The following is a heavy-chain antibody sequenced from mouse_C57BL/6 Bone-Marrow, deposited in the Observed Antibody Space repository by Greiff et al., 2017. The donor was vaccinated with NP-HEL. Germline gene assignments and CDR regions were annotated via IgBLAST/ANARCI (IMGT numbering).Heavy chain of an antibody. V-gene: IGHV7-3*01. CDR1: GFTFTDYY. CDR2: IRNKANGYTT. D-gene: IGHD2-4*01. J-gene: IGHJ4*01. Sequence: EVHLVESGGGLVQPGGSLSLSCAASGFTFTDYYMSWVRQPPGKAPEWLGFIRNKANGYTTEYSASVKGRFTISRDNSPSILYLQMNALSAEDSATHYCARSLYNEYADALFYAMEYWGERTSVTLS. CDR3: ARSLYNEYADALFYAMEY.